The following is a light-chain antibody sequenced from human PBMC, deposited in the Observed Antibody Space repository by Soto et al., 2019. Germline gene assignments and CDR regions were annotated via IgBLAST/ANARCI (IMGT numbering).Light chain of an antibody. J-gene: IGLJ2*01. V-gene: IGLV2-8*01. CDR2: EGS. Sequence: QSALTQPPSASGSHGQSVTISCTGTSSDVGGYNYVSWYQQYPGKAPKLMIYEGSRRPSGVPDRFSGSKSGNTASLTVSGLQAEDEADYYCSSDAGSNNVIFGGGTKLTVL. CDR3: SSDAGSNNVI. CDR1: SSDVGGYNY.